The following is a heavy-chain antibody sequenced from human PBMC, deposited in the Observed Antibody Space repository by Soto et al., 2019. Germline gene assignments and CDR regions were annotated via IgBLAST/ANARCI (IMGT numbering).Heavy chain of an antibody. CDR2: ISGSGGST. CDR3: AKVPSSGWYFDY. J-gene: IGHJ4*02. CDR1: GFTFSSYA. D-gene: IGHD6-19*01. V-gene: IGHV3-23*01. Sequence: GGSLRLSCAASGFTFSSYAMSWVRQAPGKGLEWVSAISGSGGSTYYADSVKGRFTISRDNPKNTLYLQMNSLRAEDTAVYYCAKVPSSGWYFDYWGQGTLVTVSS.